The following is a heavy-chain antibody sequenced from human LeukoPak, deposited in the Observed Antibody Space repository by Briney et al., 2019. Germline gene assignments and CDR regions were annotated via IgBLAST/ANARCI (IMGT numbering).Heavy chain of an antibody. D-gene: IGHD3-10*01. Sequence: GGSLRLSCTASGFTVSSNYMSWVRQAPGKGLEWVSVIYRGGNTYYADSVRGRFTISRDNSKNTVFLQMNSLRADDTAVYYCASGTTLVQGVIFYYWGQGTLVTVSS. CDR1: GFTVSSNY. CDR2: IYRGGNT. CDR3: ASGTTLVQGVIFYY. V-gene: IGHV3-53*01. J-gene: IGHJ4*02.